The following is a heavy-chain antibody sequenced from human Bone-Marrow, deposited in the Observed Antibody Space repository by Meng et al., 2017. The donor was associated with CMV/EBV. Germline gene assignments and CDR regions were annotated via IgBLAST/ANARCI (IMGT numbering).Heavy chain of an antibody. J-gene: IGHJ4*02. Sequence: SVASISSGVWWTWVRQPPGEGLEWLGVISHGDDTNYSPSLKSRVTISMDKSKRHLSLRVNSVTAADTAVYYCARVRCSGGSCFYFDFWGQGTLVTVSS. V-gene: IGHV4-4*02. CDR3: ARVRCSGGSCFYFDF. CDR2: ISHGDDT. D-gene: IGHD2-15*01. CDR1: VASISSGVW.